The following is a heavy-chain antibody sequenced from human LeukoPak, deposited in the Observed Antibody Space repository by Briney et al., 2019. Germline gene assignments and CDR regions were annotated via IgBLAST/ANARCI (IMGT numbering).Heavy chain of an antibody. CDR3: AKGSEDGDAFDY. CDR1: GFPFSSYA. V-gene: IGHV3-23*01. D-gene: IGHD4-17*01. Sequence: PGGSLRLSCAASGFPFSSYAMSWVRQAPGKGLDWLSTISTSDGSTYYAVSVKGRFTISRDISKNTLYLQMNSLRVEDTAVYYCAKGSEDGDAFDYWGQGTLVTLSS. CDR2: ISTSDGST. J-gene: IGHJ4*02.